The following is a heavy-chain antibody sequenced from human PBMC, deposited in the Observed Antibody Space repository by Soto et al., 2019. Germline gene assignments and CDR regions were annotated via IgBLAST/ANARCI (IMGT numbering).Heavy chain of an antibody. V-gene: IGHV6-1*01. D-gene: IGHD6-13*01. CDR3: ARGRQQLVNHDAFDI. CDR1: GDSVSSNSAA. CDR2: TYYRSKWYN. J-gene: IGHJ3*02. Sequence: SQTLSLTCAISGDSVSSNSAAWNWIRQPPSRGLEWLGRTYYRSKWYNDYAVSVKSRITINPDTSKNQFSLKLSSVTAADTAVYYCARGRQQLVNHDAFDIWGQGTMVTVSS.